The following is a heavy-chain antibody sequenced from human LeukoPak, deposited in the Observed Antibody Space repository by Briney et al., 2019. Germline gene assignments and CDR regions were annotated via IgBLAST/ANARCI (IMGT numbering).Heavy chain of an antibody. J-gene: IGHJ4*02. D-gene: IGHD6-13*01. CDR3: AKDRIAAAAYFDY. CDR1: GFTFSSYA. Sequence: GGSLRLSCAASGFTFSSYAMSWVRQAPGKELEWVSVISGSGGSTYYADSVKGRFTISRDNSKNTLYLQMNSLRAEDTAVYYCAKDRIAAAAYFDYWGQGTLVTVSS. V-gene: IGHV3-23*01. CDR2: ISGSGGST.